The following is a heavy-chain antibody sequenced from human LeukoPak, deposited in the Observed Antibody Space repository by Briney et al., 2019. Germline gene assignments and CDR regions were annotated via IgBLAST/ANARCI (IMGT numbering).Heavy chain of an antibody. CDR2: IFFTGNT. CDR1: GGSISSYY. CDR3: ARPYHYYYDSSGYYPLDY. D-gene: IGHD3-22*01. J-gene: IGHJ4*02. Sequence: SETLSLTCTVSGGSISSYYWSWIRQPPGEGLEWIGYIFFTGNTNYNPSVRSRVTISIDTSKNQFSLHLSSVTAADTAVYYCARPYHYYYDSSGYYPLDYWGQGTLVTVSS. V-gene: IGHV4-59*08.